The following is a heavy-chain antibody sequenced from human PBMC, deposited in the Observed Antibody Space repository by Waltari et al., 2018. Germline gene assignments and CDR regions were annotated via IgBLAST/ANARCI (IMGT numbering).Heavy chain of an antibody. Sequence: QLQLQESGPGLVKPSETLSLTCPVPGGSISSSSYYWGWIRQPPGKGLEWIGSIYYSGSTYYNPSLKSRVTISVDTSKNQFSLKLSSVTAADTAVYYCARFDRSTGGFDYWGQGTLVTVSS. CDR1: GGSISSSSYY. D-gene: IGHD3-16*01. V-gene: IGHV4-39*01. CDR3: ARFDRSTGGFDY. CDR2: IYYSGST. J-gene: IGHJ4*02.